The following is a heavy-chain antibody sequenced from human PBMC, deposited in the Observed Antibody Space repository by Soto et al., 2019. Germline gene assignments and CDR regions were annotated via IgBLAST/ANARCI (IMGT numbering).Heavy chain of an antibody. Sequence: QITLNESGPPVVRPTETLTLTCRFSGFSLTTSGVGVGWIRQSPGKAPEWLALLYWDDDKRYSASLKSRLTTTQDTSKNQVVLTVSDLDPADTATYYCANRVLRTVFGLVTTTAIYFDFWGQGTPVAVSS. CDR2: LYWDDDK. V-gene: IGHV2-5*02. CDR3: ANRVLRTVFGLVTTTAIYFDF. D-gene: IGHD3-3*01. CDR1: GFSLTTSGVG. J-gene: IGHJ4*02.